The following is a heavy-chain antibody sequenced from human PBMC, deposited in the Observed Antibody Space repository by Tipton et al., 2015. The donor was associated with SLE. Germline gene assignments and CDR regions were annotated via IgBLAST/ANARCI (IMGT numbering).Heavy chain of an antibody. V-gene: IGHV4-59*11. CDR2: IYFTGST. Sequence: TLSLTCTVSGGSISSHYWSWIRQPPGKGLEWIGYIYFTGSTNYNPSLKSRVTISVNMSKNQFSLKLTSVTAADTAVYYCARGRKDYGDYLAFDIWGQGTMVTVSS. CDR3: ARGRKDYGDYLAFDI. CDR1: GGSISSHY. J-gene: IGHJ3*02. D-gene: IGHD4-17*01.